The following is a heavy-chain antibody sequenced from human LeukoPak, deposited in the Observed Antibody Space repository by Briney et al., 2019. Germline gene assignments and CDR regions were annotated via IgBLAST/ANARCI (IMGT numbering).Heavy chain of an antibody. D-gene: IGHD2/OR15-2a*01. J-gene: IGHJ5*02. CDR2: IRSKAYGGTT. Sequence: GGSLRLSCTASGFTFGDYAMSWFRQAPGKGLEWVGFIRSKAYGGTTEYAASVKGRFTISRDDSKSIAYLQMNSLKTEDTAVYYCTRDSRRDRYYYNSRMYIGYNWFDPWGQGTLVTVSS. CDR1: GFTFGDYA. CDR3: TRDSRRDRYYYNSRMYIGYNWFDP. V-gene: IGHV3-49*03.